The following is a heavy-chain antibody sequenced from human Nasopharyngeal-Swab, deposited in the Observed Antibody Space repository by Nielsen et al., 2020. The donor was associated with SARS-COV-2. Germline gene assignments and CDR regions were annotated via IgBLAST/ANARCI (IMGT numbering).Heavy chain of an antibody. D-gene: IGHD6-19*01. CDR2: ISSSSSYT. J-gene: IGHJ5*02. V-gene: IGHV3-11*05. Sequence: GESLKISCAASGFTFSDYYMSWIRQAPGKGLEWVSYISSSSSYTNYADSVKGRFTISRDNAKNTLYLQMNSLRAEDTAVYYCAKDGPVAPFDPWGQGTLVTVSS. CDR1: GFTFSDYY. CDR3: AKDGPVAPFDP.